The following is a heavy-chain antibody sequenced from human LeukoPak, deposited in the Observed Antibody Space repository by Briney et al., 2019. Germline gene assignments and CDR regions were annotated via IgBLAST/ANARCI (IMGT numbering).Heavy chain of an antibody. D-gene: IGHD2-15*01. CDR2: ISSSGDTI. Sequence: GGSLRLSCVASRFTFSTYSMNWVRQAPGKGLEWVSFISSSGDTIYYADSVKGRFTIPRDNAKSSLYLQMDSLRAEDTAVYYCVRDNPRCCGVVPVNIDDFWGQGTLVTVSS. CDR3: VRDNPRCCGVVPVNIDDF. CDR1: RFTFSTYS. J-gene: IGHJ4*02. V-gene: IGHV3-48*04.